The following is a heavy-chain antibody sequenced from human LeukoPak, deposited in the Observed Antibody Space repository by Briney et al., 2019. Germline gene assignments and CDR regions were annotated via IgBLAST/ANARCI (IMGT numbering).Heavy chain of an antibody. CDR1: GFTSSDYY. V-gene: IGHV3-11*04. CDR3: ARGPNSNWSGLDF. D-gene: IGHD6-6*01. J-gene: IGHJ4*02. CDR2: ISSSGGTT. Sequence: PGGSLRLSCAASGFTSSDYYMTWIRQPPGKGPEWISYISSSGGTTTYVDSVKGRFTVSRDNAKNTLYLQVNNLRAEDTAVYYCARGPNSNWSGLDFWGQGTLLTVSS.